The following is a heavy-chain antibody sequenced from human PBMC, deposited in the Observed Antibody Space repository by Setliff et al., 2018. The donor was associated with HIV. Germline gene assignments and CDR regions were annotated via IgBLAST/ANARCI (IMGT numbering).Heavy chain of an antibody. V-gene: IGHV4-34*01. CDR2: INYSGSA. Sequence: SETLSLTCAVYGGSFSDYYWSWIRQPPGKGLEWIGEINYSGSANYSPSLKSRVSISLDTSKKQVSLRVFSATAADTAIYYCARQNYYDISGYYARPLDFDSWGQGVLVTVSS. D-gene: IGHD3-22*01. CDR3: ARQNYYDISGYYARPLDFDS. J-gene: IGHJ4*02. CDR1: GGSFSDYY.